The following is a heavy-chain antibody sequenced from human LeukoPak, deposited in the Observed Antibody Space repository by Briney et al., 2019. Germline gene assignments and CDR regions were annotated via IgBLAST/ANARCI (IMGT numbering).Heavy chain of an antibody. CDR2: IKQDGSEK. V-gene: IGHV3-7*01. CDR1: GFTFRNYW. J-gene: IGHJ4*02. D-gene: IGHD3-10*01. CDR3: ARDPRFGELSFDY. Sequence: GGSLRLSCAASGFTFRNYWMTWVRQAPGKGLEWVANIKQDGSEKYYVDSVKGRFTISRDNAKNSLYLQMNSLRAEDTAVYYCARDPRFGELSFDYWGQGTLVTVSS.